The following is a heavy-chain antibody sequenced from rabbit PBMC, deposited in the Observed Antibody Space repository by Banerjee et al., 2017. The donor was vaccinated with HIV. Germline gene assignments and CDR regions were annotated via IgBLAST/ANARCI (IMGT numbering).Heavy chain of an antibody. CDR2: IYTSSGST. CDR3: ARSGGGAGYGL. D-gene: IGHD6-1*01. J-gene: IGHJ3*01. Sequence: QEQLEESGGGLVQPEGSLTLTCTASGFSFSNKYVMCWVRQAPGKGLEWIGCIYTSSGSTYYASWAKGRFTISKTSSTTVTLQMTSLTAADTATYFCARSGGGAGYGLWGQGTLVTVS. V-gene: IGHV1S45*01. CDR1: GFSFSNKYV.